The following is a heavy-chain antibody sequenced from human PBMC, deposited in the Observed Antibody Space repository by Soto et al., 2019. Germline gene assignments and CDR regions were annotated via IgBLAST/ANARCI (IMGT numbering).Heavy chain of an antibody. CDR3: ARVYCSGNSCYSVVWFDP. D-gene: IGHD2-15*01. CDR2: IYYSGST. V-gene: IGHV4-30-4*01. CDR1: GGSISSGDYY. Sequence: SETLSLTCTVSGGSISSGDYYWSWIRQPPGKGLEWIGYIYYSGSTYYNPSLKSRVTISVDTSKNQFSLKLSSVTAADTAVYYCARVYCSGNSCYSVVWFDPWGQGTLVT. J-gene: IGHJ5*02.